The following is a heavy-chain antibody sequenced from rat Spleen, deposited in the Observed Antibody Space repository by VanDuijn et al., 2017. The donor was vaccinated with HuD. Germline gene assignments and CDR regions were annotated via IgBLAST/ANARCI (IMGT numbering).Heavy chain of an antibody. D-gene: IGHD1-1*01. V-gene: IGHV5-7*01. CDR3: ARHATTVVTDYFDY. CDR1: GFTFSDYN. J-gene: IGHJ2*01. Sequence: EVQLVESGGGLVQPGRSLKLSCAASGFTFSDYNMAWVRQAPKKGLEWVATISFDGSDTYYRDSVKGRFTFSRDNAKSTLYLQMDSLRSEDTATYYCARHATTVVTDYFDYWGQGVMVTVSS. CDR2: ISFDGSDT.